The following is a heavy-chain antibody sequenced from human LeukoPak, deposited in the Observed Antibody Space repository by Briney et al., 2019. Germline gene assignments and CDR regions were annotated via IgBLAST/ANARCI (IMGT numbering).Heavy chain of an antibody. CDR1: GFTFSSYS. Sequence: PGGSLRLSCAASGFTFSSYSMNWVRQAPGKGLEWVSYISSGGSTIYYADSVKGRFTISRDNAKNSLYLQMNSLRAEDTAVYYCARDACGGDCYSAFDIWGQGPMVTVSS. D-gene: IGHD2-21*01. J-gene: IGHJ3*02. CDR3: ARDACGGDCYSAFDI. CDR2: ISSGGSTI. V-gene: IGHV3-48*01.